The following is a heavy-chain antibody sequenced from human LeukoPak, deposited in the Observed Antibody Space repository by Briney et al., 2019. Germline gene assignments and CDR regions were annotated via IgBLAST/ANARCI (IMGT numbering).Heavy chain of an antibody. CDR1: GFTLSSYA. CDR3: AKGVGCSGGSCYPDFDY. J-gene: IGHJ4*02. Sequence: GGSLRLSCAASGFTLSSYAMSWVRQAPGKGLEWVSAISGSGGSTYYADSVKGRFTISRDNSKNTLYLQMNSLRAEDTAVYYCAKGVGCSGGSCYPDFDYWGQGTLVTVSS. V-gene: IGHV3-23*01. CDR2: ISGSGGST. D-gene: IGHD2-15*01.